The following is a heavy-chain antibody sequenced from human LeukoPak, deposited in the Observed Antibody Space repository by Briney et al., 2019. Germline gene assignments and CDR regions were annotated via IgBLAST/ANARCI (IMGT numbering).Heavy chain of an antibody. V-gene: IGHV4-59*08. D-gene: IGHD3-10*01. J-gene: IGHJ4*02. Sequence: SETLSLTCTVSGGSISSYYWGWIRQPPGKGLEWVGQIYYRGTPNYNPSLKSRVTISVDTSKNQFSLKLSSVTAADTAVYYCARHHITMVRGVINPYFDYWGQGTLVTVSS. CDR2: IYYRGTP. CDR3: ARHHITMVRGVINPYFDY. CDR1: GGSISSYY.